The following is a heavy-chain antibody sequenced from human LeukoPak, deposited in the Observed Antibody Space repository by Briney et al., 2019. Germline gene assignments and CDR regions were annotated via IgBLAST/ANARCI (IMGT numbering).Heavy chain of an antibody. CDR1: GFTFNYYW. J-gene: IGHJ3*02. V-gene: IGHV3-7*01. Sequence: GGCLRLSCAASGFTFNYYWMSWVRQPPGKGLEWVANIKQDGSEKRYVDSMKGRFTISRDNANNSLYLHMNSLRVEDTAIYYCARNQKGASDAFDIWGLGTMVTVSS. CDR2: IKQDGSEK. CDR3: ARNQKGASDAFDI.